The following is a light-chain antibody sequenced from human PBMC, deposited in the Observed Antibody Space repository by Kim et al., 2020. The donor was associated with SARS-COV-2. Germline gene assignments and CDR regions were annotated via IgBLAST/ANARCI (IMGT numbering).Light chain of an antibody. V-gene: IGKV2-30*02. Sequence: DVVMTQSPLSLPVTLGQPASISCKSSQRLVHSDGNTYLNWFQQRPGQSPRRLIYKVSNRDSGVPDRFSGSGSGTDFTLRISRVEAEDVGVYYCMQGAHWPAALTFGGGTKLEIK. CDR2: KVS. CDR1: QRLVHSDGNTY. J-gene: IGKJ4*01. CDR3: MQGAHWPAALT.